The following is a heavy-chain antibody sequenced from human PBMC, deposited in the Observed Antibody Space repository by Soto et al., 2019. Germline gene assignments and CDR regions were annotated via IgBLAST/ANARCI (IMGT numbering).Heavy chain of an antibody. CDR3: AKVDDSQSDP. D-gene: IGHD2-21*02. CDR1: GFTFSSYA. CDR2: ISGSGGST. Sequence: GGSLRLSCAASGFTFSSYAMSWVRQAPGKGLEWVSAISGSGGSTYYADSVKGRFTISRDNSQNTLELKMNSLRAEDTAIYYCAKVDDSQSDPWGQGTLVTVSS. V-gene: IGHV3-23*01. J-gene: IGHJ5*02.